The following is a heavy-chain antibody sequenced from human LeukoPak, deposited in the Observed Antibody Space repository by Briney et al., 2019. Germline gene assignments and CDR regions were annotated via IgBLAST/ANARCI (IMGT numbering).Heavy chain of an antibody. CDR3: ARDINWNNYYGMDV. Sequence: GGSLRLSCAASGFTFSSYIMNWVRQAPGKGLEWVSYISSSSTTIYYADSVKGRFTISRDNAKNSLYLQMNSLRAEDTAVYYCARDINWNNYYGMDVWGQGTTVTVSS. J-gene: IGHJ6*02. CDR2: ISSSSTTI. D-gene: IGHD1-1*01. V-gene: IGHV3-48*01. CDR1: GFTFSSYI.